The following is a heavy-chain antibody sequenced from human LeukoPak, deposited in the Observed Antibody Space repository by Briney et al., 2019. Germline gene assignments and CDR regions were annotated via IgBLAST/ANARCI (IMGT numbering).Heavy chain of an antibody. D-gene: IGHD3-3*01. J-gene: IGHJ4*02. CDR3: AKGLGDFWSGIDY. Sequence: AGGSLRLSCAASGFTFDDYAMHWVRQAPGKGLEWVSGISWNSGSIGYADSVKGRFTISRDNAKNSLYLQMNSLRAEDMALYYCAKGLGDFWSGIDYWGQGTLVTVSS. CDR1: GFTFDDYA. V-gene: IGHV3-9*03. CDR2: ISWNSGSI.